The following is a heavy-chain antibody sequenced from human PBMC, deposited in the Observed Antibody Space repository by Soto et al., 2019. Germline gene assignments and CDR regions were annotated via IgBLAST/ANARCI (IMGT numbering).Heavy chain of an antibody. Sequence: GGSLRLSCASSGFTFSTYAMSWVRQAPGTGLEWVSFIKESDGNTYYADSVKGRFTISRDNAKNTLYLQMNSLRAEDTAVYYCAKATSWLTLFDYWGQGTLVTVSS. J-gene: IGHJ4*02. CDR3: AKATSWLTLFDY. CDR1: GFTFSTYA. D-gene: IGHD6-19*01. CDR2: IKESDGNT. V-gene: IGHV3-23*01.